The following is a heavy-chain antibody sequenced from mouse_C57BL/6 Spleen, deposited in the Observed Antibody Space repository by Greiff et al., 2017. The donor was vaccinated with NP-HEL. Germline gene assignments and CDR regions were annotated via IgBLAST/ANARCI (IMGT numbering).Heavy chain of an antibody. V-gene: IGHV5-4*01. CDR1: GFTFSSYA. J-gene: IGHJ4*01. CDR3: ARDYYGSSYGMDY. CDR2: ISDGGSYT. Sequence: EVKVEESGGGLVKPGGSLKLSCAASGFTFSSYAMSWVRQTPEKRLEWVATISDGGSYTYYPDNVKGRFTISRDNAKNNLYLQMSHLKSEDTAMYYCARDYYGSSYGMDYWGQGTSVTVSS. D-gene: IGHD1-1*01.